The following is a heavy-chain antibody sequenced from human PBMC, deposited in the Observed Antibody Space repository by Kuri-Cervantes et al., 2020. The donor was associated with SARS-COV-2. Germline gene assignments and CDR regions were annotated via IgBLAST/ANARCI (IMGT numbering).Heavy chain of an antibody. CDR2: IIPILGIA. J-gene: IGHJ3*02. CDR1: GYTFTSYG. Sequence: SVKVSCKASGYTFTSYGISWVRQAPGQGLEWMGRIIPILGIANYAQKFQGRVTITADKSTSTAYMELSSLRSEDTAVYYCARDTPSGPTTPGIWGQGTMVTVSS. D-gene: IGHD3-10*01. CDR3: ARDTPSGPTTPGI. V-gene: IGHV1-69*04.